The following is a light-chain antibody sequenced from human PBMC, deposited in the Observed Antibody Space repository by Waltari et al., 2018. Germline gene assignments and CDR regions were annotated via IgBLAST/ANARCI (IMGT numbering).Light chain of an antibody. CDR2: GVR. CDR3: SPPTGDHSLVV. J-gene: IGLJ2*01. CDR1: TSDFDYKY. V-gene: IGLV2-14*01. Sequence: QSALTQPASVSGSPGQSITISCTGTTSDFDYKYVSWYQQHPGKAPKLRIYGVRDRASGISGRSSGSTSGNPASLTISGLQPDDEADYSCSPPTGDHSLVVFGGGTRLTVV.